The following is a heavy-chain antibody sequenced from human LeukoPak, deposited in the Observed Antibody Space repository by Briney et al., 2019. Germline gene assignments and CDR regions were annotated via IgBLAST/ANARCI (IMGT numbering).Heavy chain of an antibody. CDR3: ARGVTVDY. CDR1: GGSFSGYY. CDR2: INHSGST. J-gene: IGHJ4*02. V-gene: IGHV4-34*01. Sequence: ASETLSLTCAVYGGSFSGYYWSWIRQPPGKGLEWIGEINHSGSTNYNPSLKSRVTISVDTSKNQFSLKLSSVTAADTAVYYCARGVTVDYWGQGTLVTVSS. D-gene: IGHD1-14*01.